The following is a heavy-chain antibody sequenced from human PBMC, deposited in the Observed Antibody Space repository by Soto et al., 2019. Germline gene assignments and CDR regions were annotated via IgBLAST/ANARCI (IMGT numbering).Heavy chain of an antibody. D-gene: IGHD3-22*01. CDR3: ARDFWASTDYDDSSADI. Sequence: VASVKVSCKASGYTFTSYGISWVRQAPGQGLEWMGWISAYNGNTNYAQKLQGRVTMTTDTSTSTAYMELRSLRSDDTAVYYCARDFWASTDYDDSSADIWGQGTMVTVSS. CDR2: ISAYNGNT. J-gene: IGHJ3*02. CDR1: GYTFTSYG. V-gene: IGHV1-18*01.